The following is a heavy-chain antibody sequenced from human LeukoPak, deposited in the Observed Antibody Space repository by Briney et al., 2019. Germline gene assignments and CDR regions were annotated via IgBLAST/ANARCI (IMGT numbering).Heavy chain of an antibody. CDR1: GYTFTSYG. V-gene: IGHV1-18*01. D-gene: IGHD4-17*01. CDR2: ISAYNGNT. CDR3: ARVSYDYGDQEDY. Sequence: GASVKVSCKASGYTFTSYGISWVRQAPGQGLEWMGWISAYNGNTNYAQKLQGRVTMTTDTSTSTVYMELRSLRSDDTAVYYCARVSYDYGDQEDYWGQGTLVTVSS. J-gene: IGHJ4*02.